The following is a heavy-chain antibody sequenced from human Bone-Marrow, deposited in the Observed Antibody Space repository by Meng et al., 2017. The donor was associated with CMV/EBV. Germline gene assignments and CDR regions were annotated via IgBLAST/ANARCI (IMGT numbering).Heavy chain of an antibody. Sequence: GESLKISCAASGFTFSSYSMNWVRQAPRKGLEWVSSISSSSSYIYYADSVKGRFTISRDNAKNSLYLQMNSLRAEDTAVYYCASWAQGGGDYWGQGTLVTVSS. CDR3: ASWAQGGGDY. CDR2: ISSSSSYI. J-gene: IGHJ4*02. D-gene: IGHD3-16*01. V-gene: IGHV3-21*01. CDR1: GFTFSSYS.